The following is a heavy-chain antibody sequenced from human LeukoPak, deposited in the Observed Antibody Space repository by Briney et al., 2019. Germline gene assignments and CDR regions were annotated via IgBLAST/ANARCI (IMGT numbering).Heavy chain of an antibody. CDR3: ARAAGITMVRGVLDY. V-gene: IGHV1-69*13. Sequence: GASVKVSCKASGGTFSSYAISWVRQAPGQGLEWMGGIIPIFGTANYAQKFQGRVTITADESTSTAYMELSSLRSEDTAMYYCARAAGITMVRGVLDYWGQGTLVTVSS. CDR2: IIPIFGTA. CDR1: GGTFSSYA. D-gene: IGHD3-10*01. J-gene: IGHJ4*02.